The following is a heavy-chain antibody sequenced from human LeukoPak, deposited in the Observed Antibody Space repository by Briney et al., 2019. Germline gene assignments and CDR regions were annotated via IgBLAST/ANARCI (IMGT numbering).Heavy chain of an antibody. J-gene: IGHJ4*02. Sequence: PSQTLSLTCTVSGGSISSGDYYWSWIRQPPGRGLEWIVYIYYSGSTYYNPSLKSRVTISVDTSKNQFSLKLSSVTAADTAVYYCARETRYDILTGYSIYYFDYWGQGTLVTVSS. V-gene: IGHV4-30-4*01. CDR3: ARETRYDILTGYSIYYFDY. CDR1: GGSISSGDYY. CDR2: IYYSGST. D-gene: IGHD3-9*01.